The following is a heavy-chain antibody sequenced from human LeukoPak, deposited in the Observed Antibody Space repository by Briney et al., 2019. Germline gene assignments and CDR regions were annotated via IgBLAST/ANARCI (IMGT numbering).Heavy chain of an antibody. D-gene: IGHD5-18*01. J-gene: IGHJ4*02. CDR2: IYNGGGS. Sequence: QAGGSLRLSCAVSGFTVSNNYMSWVRQAPGKGLEWVSMIYNGGGSYYADSVKGRFTISSDNSKNTLDLQMNSLRAEDTAVYYCARRGHGYGSPFDYWGQGTLVTVST. CDR3: ARRGHGYGSPFDY. CDR1: GFTVSNNY. V-gene: IGHV3-66*04.